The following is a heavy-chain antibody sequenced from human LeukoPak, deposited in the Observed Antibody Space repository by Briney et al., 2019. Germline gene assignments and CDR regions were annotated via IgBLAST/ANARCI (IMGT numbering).Heavy chain of an antibody. Sequence: GGSLRLSCAASGFTFSSYAMHWVRQAPGKGLEWVAVISYDGSNKYYADSVKGRFTISRDNSKNTLYLQMNSLRAEDTAVYYCARDRGYCTNGVCYTAPADYWGQGTLVTVSS. CDR2: ISYDGSNK. V-gene: IGHV3-30-3*01. CDR3: ARDRGYCTNGVCYTAPADY. D-gene: IGHD2-8*01. J-gene: IGHJ4*02. CDR1: GFTFSSYA.